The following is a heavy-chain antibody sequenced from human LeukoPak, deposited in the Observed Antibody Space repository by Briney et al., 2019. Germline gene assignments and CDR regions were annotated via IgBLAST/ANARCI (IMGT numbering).Heavy chain of an antibody. V-gene: IGHV3-23*01. D-gene: IGHD3-3*01. CDR3: AKAHTSPSYYYDMDV. CDR2: ISGSGGST. CDR1: GFTFRNYG. J-gene: IGHJ6*02. Sequence: PGRSLRLSCAASGFTFRNYGMSWVRQAPGKGLEWVSAISGSGGSTYYADSVKGQFTISRDNSKNTLYLQMNSLRAEDTAVYYCAKAHTSPSYYYDMDVWGQGTTVTVSS.